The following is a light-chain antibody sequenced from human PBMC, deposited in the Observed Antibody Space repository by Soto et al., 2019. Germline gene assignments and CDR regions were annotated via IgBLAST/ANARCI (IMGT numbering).Light chain of an antibody. V-gene: IGKV3-15*01. CDR2: ATS. CDR1: QRVSNN. J-gene: IGKJ5*01. Sequence: EIEKTQSPATLSVSTGERATLSCRASQRVSNNLAWYQQRPGRSPRLLIYATSTRATGIPARFSGSGSGTEFTLTISSLQSEDFAVYYCQQYDTWPPPFGQGTRLEIK. CDR3: QQYDTWPPP.